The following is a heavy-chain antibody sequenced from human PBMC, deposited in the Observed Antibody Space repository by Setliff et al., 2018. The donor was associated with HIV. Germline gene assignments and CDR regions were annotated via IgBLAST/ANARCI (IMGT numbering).Heavy chain of an antibody. V-gene: IGHV1-46*01. CDR3: ARDSDQGATGHYGMDV. CDR2: ISPSGGRP. J-gene: IGHJ6*02. CDR1: GYTFGNYY. D-gene: IGHD6-13*01. Sequence: ASVKVSCKPSGYTFGNYYIHWVRQAPGQGLEWMGIISPSGGRPSYSQKFKGRVTMTWDTSTRTFYMQLRSLRSDDTAVYYCARDSDQGATGHYGMDVWGQGTTVTVSS.